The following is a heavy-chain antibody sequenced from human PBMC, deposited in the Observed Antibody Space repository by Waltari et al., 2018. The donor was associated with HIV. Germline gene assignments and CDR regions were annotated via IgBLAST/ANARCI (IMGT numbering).Heavy chain of an antibody. CDR1: GFTFSSYA. Sequence: EVQLLESGGGLVQPGGSLRLSCAASGFTFSSYAMSWVRQAPGKGLEWVSAISGSGGSTYYADSVKGRFTISRDNSKNTLYLQMNSLRAEDTAVYYCAKDLGEGFRELYYYYYGMDVWGQGTTVTVSS. CDR3: AKDLGEGFRELYYYYYGMDV. CDR2: ISGSGGST. V-gene: IGHV3-23*01. D-gene: IGHD3-10*01. J-gene: IGHJ6*02.